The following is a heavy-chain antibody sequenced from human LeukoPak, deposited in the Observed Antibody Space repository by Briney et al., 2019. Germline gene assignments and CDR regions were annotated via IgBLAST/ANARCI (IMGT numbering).Heavy chain of an antibody. Sequence: PGGSLRLSCAASGFTFSSYWMSWVRQAPGKGLEWVANIKQDGSENYYVDSVKGRFTISRDSAKNSLYLQMNSLRAEDTAVYYCASGYYDNGRYPPYFDYWGQGTLVTVSS. CDR2: IKQDGSEN. D-gene: IGHD3-22*01. V-gene: IGHV3-7*01. CDR1: GFTFSSYW. J-gene: IGHJ4*02. CDR3: ASGYYDNGRYPPYFDY.